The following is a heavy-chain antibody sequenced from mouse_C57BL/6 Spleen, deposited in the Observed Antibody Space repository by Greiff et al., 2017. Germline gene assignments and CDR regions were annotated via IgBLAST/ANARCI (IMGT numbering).Heavy chain of an antibody. V-gene: IGHV1-42*01. CDR3: AGLYYGNYVYYAMDY. Sequence: VQLQQSGPELVKPGASVKISCKASGYSFTGYYMNWVKQSPEKSLEWIGEINPSTGGTTYNQKFKAKATLTVDKSSSTAYMQLKSLTSEDSAVYYCAGLYYGNYVYYAMDYWGQGTSVTVSS. D-gene: IGHD2-1*01. CDR2: INPSTGGT. J-gene: IGHJ4*01. CDR1: GYSFTGYY.